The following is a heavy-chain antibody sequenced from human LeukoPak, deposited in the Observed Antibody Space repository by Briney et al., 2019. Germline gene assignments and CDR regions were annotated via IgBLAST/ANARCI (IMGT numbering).Heavy chain of an antibody. V-gene: IGHV4-59*12. D-gene: IGHD2-2*01. Sequence: SETLSLTCTVSGGSISSYYWSWIRQPPGKGLEWIGYIYYSGSTNYNPSLKSRVTISVDTSKNQFSLKLSSVTAADTAVYYCARFSRFSTYYFDYWGQGTLVTVSS. CDR3: ARFSRFSTYYFDY. J-gene: IGHJ4*02. CDR1: GGSISSYY. CDR2: IYYSGST.